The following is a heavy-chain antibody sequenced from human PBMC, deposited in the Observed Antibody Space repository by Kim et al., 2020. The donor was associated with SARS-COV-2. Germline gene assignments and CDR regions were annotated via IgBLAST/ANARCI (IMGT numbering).Heavy chain of an antibody. CDR3: ARRQTRDLFTSDWGFDY. Sequence: SETLSLTCTVSGDSMSADYWNWIRQSPGKGLEWIGYVYFRGTTSYNPSLKSRVTISIDMSKSQFSLKLNSVTAADTAVYYCARRQTRDLFTSDWGFDYWG. D-gene: IGHD7-27*01. V-gene: IGHV4-59*08. CDR1: GDSMSADY. CDR2: VYFRGTT. J-gene: IGHJ4*01.